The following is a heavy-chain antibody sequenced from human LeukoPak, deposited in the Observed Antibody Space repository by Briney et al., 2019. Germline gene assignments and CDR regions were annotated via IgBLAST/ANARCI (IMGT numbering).Heavy chain of an antibody. J-gene: IGHJ3*02. D-gene: IGHD4-23*01. CDR3: ARDADYGGSPDAFDI. CDR1: GFTVSSNH. CDR2: IYSGGTT. Sequence: GGSLRLSCAASGFTVSSNHMSWVRQAPGKGLNWVSIIYSGGTTYYADSVKGRFTISRDISKNTLYLQMNSLRAEDTAVYYCARDADYGGSPDAFDIWGRGTIVTVSS. V-gene: IGHV3-53*01.